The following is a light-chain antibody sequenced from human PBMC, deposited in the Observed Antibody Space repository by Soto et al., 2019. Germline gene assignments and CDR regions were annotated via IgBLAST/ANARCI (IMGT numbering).Light chain of an antibody. CDR2: LGS. CDR1: QSLLHTNGYSY. J-gene: IGKJ1*01. V-gene: IGKV2-28*01. Sequence: IVMTQSPLSLPVTPGEPASISCRSSQSLLHTNGYSYLDWYLQKAGQSPHLQIYLGSNRASGVPDRFSGSASSTDFTLKISRVESEEFGVYYCMQSLRALTFGQGTKVEIK. CDR3: MQSLRALT.